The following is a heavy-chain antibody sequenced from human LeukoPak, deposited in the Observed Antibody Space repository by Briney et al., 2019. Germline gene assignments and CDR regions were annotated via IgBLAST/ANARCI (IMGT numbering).Heavy chain of an antibody. CDR2: ISGSGGST. V-gene: IGHV3-23*01. Sequence: GGSLRLSCAASGFTFSSYAMSWVRQAPGKGLEWVSAISGSGGSTYYAGSVKGRFTISRDNSKNTLYLQMNSLRAEDTAVYYCAKDREYSSSSSAYYYYGMDVWGQGTTVTVSS. CDR3: AKDREYSSSSSAYYYYGMDV. CDR1: GFTFSSYA. J-gene: IGHJ6*02. D-gene: IGHD6-6*01.